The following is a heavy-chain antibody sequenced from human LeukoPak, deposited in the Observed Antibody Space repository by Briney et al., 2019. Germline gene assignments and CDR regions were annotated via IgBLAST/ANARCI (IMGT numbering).Heavy chain of an antibody. Sequence: ASVTVSFKSSGYTFTSYDINWVRQAPGQGGGWMGWMNPNSGNTGYAKKFQGRVTITRNTSISTAYMELSSLRSEDTAVYYCARGTTVTSYYYYYYYMDVWGKGTTVTVSS. D-gene: IGHD4-17*01. CDR1: GYTFTSYD. CDR2: MNPNSGNT. V-gene: IGHV1-8*03. J-gene: IGHJ6*03. CDR3: ARGTTVTSYYYYYYYMDV.